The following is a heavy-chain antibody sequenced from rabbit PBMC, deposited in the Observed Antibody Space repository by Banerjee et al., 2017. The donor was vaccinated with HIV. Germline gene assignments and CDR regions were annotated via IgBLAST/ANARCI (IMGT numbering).Heavy chain of an antibody. Sequence: QEQLKETGGGLVTPGGTLTLTCKASGIDFSSHYYMCWVRQAPGKGLELIACIYTNSGSAYYASWVNGRFTISRSTSLNTVDLQMNSLTAADTATYFCARNLGDWRNLWGPGTLVTVS. J-gene: IGHJ4*01. CDR2: IYTNSGSA. CDR1: GIDFSSHYY. CDR3: ARNLGDWRNL. V-gene: IGHV1S43*01. D-gene: IGHD5-1*01.